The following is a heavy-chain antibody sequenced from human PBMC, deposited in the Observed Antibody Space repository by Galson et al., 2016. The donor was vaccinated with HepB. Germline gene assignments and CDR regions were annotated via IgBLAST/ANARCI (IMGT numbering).Heavy chain of an antibody. D-gene: IGHD3-3*01. J-gene: IGHJ4*02. V-gene: IGHV3-7*03. CDR2: IKEDGSEK. CDR1: GFTFSTYW. CDR3: ARGSGFLIDY. Sequence: SLRLSCAASGFTFSTYWMHWVRQAPGKGLEWVAIIKEDGSEKYYVDSVRGRFTISRDNAKNSLSLQMNSLRAEDTAVYYCARGSGFLIDYWGQGTPVTVSS.